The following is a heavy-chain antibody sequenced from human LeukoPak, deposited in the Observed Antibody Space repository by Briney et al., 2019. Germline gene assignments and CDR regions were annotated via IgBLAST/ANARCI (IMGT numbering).Heavy chain of an antibody. CDR2: IYTSGST. J-gene: IGHJ4*02. D-gene: IGHD3-10*01. V-gene: IGHV4-61*02. Sequence: SETLSLTCTVSGGSISSGSYYWSWIRQPAGKGLEWIGRIYTSGSTNYNPSLKSRVTISVDTSKNQFSLKLSSVTAADTAVYYCARGLLWLGYYFDYWGQGTLVTVSS. CDR3: ARGLLWLGYYFDY. CDR1: GGSISSGSYY.